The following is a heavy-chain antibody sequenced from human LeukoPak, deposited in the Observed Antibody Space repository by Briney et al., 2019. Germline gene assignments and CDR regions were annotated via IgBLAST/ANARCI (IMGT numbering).Heavy chain of an antibody. D-gene: IGHD2-8*01. CDR3: ARSTRYCTNGVCEYWYFDL. CDR1: GGSFSGYY. J-gene: IGHJ2*01. V-gene: IGHV4-34*01. Sequence: SETLSLTCAVYGGSFSGYYWSWIRQPPGKGLEWIGEINHSGSTNYNPSLKSRVTISVDTSKNQLSLKLSSVTAADTAVYYCARSTRYCTNGVCEYWYFDLWGRGTLVTVSS. CDR2: INHSGST.